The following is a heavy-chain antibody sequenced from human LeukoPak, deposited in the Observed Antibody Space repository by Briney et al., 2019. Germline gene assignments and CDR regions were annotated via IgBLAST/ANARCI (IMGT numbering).Heavy chain of an antibody. CDR2: INSNSGGT. CDR3: ARESYDSSGYYVY. D-gene: IGHD3-22*01. Sequence: ASVKVSCKASEYTGYYMHWVRQAPGQGLEWMGWINSNSGGTNYAQKFQGRVTITADESTSTAYMELSSLRSEDTAVYYCARESYDSSGYYVYWGQGTLVTVSS. V-gene: IGHV1-2*02. J-gene: IGHJ4*02. CDR1: EYTGYY.